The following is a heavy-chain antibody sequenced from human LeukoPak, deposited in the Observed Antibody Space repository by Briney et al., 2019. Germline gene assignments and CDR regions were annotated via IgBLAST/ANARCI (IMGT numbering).Heavy chain of an antibody. D-gene: IGHD4-17*01. Sequence: SETLSLTCTVSGDSIRSSSYHWGWIRQPPGKGLEWIGYIYYSGSTNYNPSLKSRVTISVDTSKNQFSLKLSSVTAADTAVYYCARGSPYGDADYWGQGTLVTVSS. V-gene: IGHV4-61*05. CDR1: GDSIRSSSYH. CDR3: ARGSPYGDADY. CDR2: IYYSGST. J-gene: IGHJ4*02.